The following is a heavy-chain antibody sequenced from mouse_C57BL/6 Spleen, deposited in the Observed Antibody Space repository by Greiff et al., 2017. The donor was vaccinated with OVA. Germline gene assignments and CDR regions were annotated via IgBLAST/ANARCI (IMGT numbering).Heavy chain of an antibody. CDR1: GFTFSNYW. Sequence: EVQVEESGGGLVQPGGSLKLSCVASGFTFSNYWMNWVRQSPEKGLEWVAHIRLKSDNYASNYAESVKGRFTISRDDSKSSVYQPMNNLRAEDTGMYYGTRNYYGFAYWGQGTLVTVSA. V-gene: IGHV6-3*01. D-gene: IGHD1-2*01. J-gene: IGHJ3*01. CDR3: TRNYYGFAY. CDR2: IRLKSDNYAS.